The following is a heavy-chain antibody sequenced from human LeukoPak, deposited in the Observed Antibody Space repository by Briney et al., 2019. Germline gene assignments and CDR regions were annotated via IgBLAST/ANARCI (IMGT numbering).Heavy chain of an antibody. V-gene: IGHV1-69*06. J-gene: IGHJ3*01. CDR3: AGPTGFDVLDL. Sequence: SVRVSCKAFGGTFSSLAFSWVRQAPGQGLEWMGRVIPIFNSAKYAPRFQDRVTITADTSTSTAYMALGSLRSEDTAVYYCAGPTGFDVLDLWGQGTMVTVSS. CDR1: GGTFSSLA. D-gene: IGHD4-11*01. CDR2: VIPIFNSA.